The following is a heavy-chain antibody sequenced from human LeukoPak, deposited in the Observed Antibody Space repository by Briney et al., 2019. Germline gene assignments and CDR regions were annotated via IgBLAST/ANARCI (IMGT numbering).Heavy chain of an antibody. CDR1: GFTFSSYA. D-gene: IGHD5-12*01. Sequence: GGSLRLSCAASGFTFSSYAMSWVRQAPGKGLEWVSAISGSGGSTYYADSVKGRFTISRDNSKNTLYLQMSSLRAEDTAVYYCASSAIVATMGIMIWGQGTLVTVSS. CDR3: ASSAIVATMGIMI. J-gene: IGHJ4*02. CDR2: ISGSGGST. V-gene: IGHV3-23*01.